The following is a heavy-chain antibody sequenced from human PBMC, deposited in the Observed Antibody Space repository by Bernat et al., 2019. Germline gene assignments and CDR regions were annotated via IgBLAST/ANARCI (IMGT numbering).Heavy chain of an antibody. CDR2: ISGGSSYI. V-gene: IGHV3-21*01. Sequence: EVQLLESGGGLVQPGGSLRLSCAASGFTFSNYAMSWVRQAPGKGLEWVSSISGGSSYIYYAESMKGRFTISRGNAKNSLYLQMDSLRAEDTAVYFCARGRLGEPPPDYWRRGTLVTVSS. CDR3: ARGRLGEPPPDY. J-gene: IGHJ4*02. CDR1: GFTFSNYA. D-gene: IGHD3-10*01.